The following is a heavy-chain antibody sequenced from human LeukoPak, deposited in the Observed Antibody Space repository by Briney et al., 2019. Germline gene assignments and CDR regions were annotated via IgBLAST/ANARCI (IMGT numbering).Heavy chain of an antibody. J-gene: IGHJ3*02. CDR2: VSSSGSTI. CDR1: GFTFSDYY. D-gene: IGHD4-17*01. CDR3: ARDQQSYGDYDAFDI. V-gene: IGHV3-11*04. Sequence: PGGSLRLSCAASGFTFSDYYMSWIRQAPGKGLEWVSYVSSSGSTIYYADSVKGRFTISRDNAKNPLYLQMNSLRAEDTAVYYCARDQQSYGDYDAFDIWGQGTMVTVSS.